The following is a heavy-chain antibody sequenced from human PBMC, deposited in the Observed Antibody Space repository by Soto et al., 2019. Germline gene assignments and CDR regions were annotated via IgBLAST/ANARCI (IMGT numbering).Heavy chain of an antibody. CDR1: GYNFAGYW. D-gene: IGHD3-3*01. V-gene: IGHV5-51*01. Sequence: GASLKISCKGSGYNFAGYWIAWVRQMPGKGLELMGIIYPSDSDTRYRPSFQGQVTISADKSISSAYLQWSSLRASDTAMYYCARGGVSTRTFDYWGQGTPVTVSS. J-gene: IGHJ4*02. CDR3: ARGGVSTRTFDY. CDR2: IYPSDSDT.